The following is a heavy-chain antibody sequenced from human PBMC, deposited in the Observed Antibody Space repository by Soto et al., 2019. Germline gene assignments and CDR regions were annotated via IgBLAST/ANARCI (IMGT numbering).Heavy chain of an antibody. CDR3: ARSGGGWYYFDY. D-gene: IGHD6-19*01. Sequence: SETLSLTCTVSGGSISSYYWSWIRQPPGKGLEWIGYIYYSGSTNYNPSLKSRVTISVDTSKNQFSLKLSSVTAADTALYYCARSGGGWYYFDYWGQGTLVTVSS. CDR2: IYYSGST. J-gene: IGHJ4*02. CDR1: GGSISSYY. V-gene: IGHV4-59*01.